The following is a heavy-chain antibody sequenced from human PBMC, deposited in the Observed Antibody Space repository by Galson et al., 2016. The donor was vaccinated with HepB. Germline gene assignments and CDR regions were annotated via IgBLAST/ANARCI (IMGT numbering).Heavy chain of an antibody. CDR3: ARDSLSPLGTPAGY. V-gene: IGHV4-31*03. D-gene: IGHD2-15*01. CDR1: GGSINRGDYY. J-gene: IGHJ4*02. Sequence: TLSLTCTVSGGSINRGDYYWSWIRQHPGKGLEWIGYIHDSGSTYYNPSLKSRVAISVDTSKNQFSLKLSSVTAADTAVYYCARDSLSPLGTPAGYWGQGTLVTVSS. CDR2: IHDSGST.